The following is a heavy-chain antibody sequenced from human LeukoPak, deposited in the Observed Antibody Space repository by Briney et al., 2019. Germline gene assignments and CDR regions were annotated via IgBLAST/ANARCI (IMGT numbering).Heavy chain of an antibody. V-gene: IGHV3-21*01. CDR3: AKGGIVVVPAPPFDP. CDR1: GFTFSSYS. Sequence: GGSLRLSCAASGFTFSSYSMNWVRQAPGKGLEWVSSISSSSSYIYYADSVKGRFTISRDNAKNSLYLQMNSLRAEDTAVYYCAKGGIVVVPAPPFDPWGQGTLVTVSS. D-gene: IGHD2-2*01. J-gene: IGHJ5*02. CDR2: ISSSSSYI.